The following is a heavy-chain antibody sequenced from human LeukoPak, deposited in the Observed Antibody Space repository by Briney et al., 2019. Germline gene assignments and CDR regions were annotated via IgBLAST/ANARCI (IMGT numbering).Heavy chain of an antibody. CDR3: ARSLKTDYSNYWFDP. Sequence: SKTLSLTCTVSGGSISSYYWSWIRQPPGKGLEWIGYIYTSGSTNYNPSLKSRVTISVDTSKNQFSLKLSSVTAADTAVYYCARSLKTDYSNYWFDPWGQGTLVTVSS. V-gene: IGHV4-4*09. D-gene: IGHD4-11*01. J-gene: IGHJ5*02. CDR2: IYTSGST. CDR1: GGSISSYY.